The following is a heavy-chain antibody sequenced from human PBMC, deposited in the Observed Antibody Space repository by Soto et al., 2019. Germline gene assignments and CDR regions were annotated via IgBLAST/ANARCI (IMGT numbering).Heavy chain of an antibody. J-gene: IGHJ4*02. V-gene: IGHV1-69*01. CDR2: IIPIFGTA. CDR1: GGTFSSYA. Sequence: QVQLVQSGAEVKKPGSSVKVSCKASGGTFSSYAISWVRQAPGQGLEWMGGIIPIFGTANYAQKFQGRVTITADESTSTAYMELRSLRSKDTAVYYCARDGGYYYDSSGPPLNYWGQGTLVTVSS. CDR3: ARDGGYYYDSSGPPLNY. D-gene: IGHD3-22*01.